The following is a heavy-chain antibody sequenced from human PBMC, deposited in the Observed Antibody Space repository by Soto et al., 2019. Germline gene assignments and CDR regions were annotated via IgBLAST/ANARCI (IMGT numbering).Heavy chain of an antibody. Sequence: QVHLAESGGDVVQPGTSLRLSCSVFGFTFSSYSMHWVRQPPGKGLEWVAFISSDIITTNYADSMRGRFSISRDNSRNTMYLQINSPRPEDTAVYFCARGRRYASSSIDSWGQGTLVTVSS. J-gene: IGHJ4*02. D-gene: IGHD6-6*01. CDR2: ISSDIITT. CDR3: ARGRRYASSSIDS. V-gene: IGHV3-30-3*01. CDR1: GFTFSSYS.